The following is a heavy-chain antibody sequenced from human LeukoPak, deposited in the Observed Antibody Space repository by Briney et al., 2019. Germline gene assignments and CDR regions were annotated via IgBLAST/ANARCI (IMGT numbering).Heavy chain of an antibody. Sequence: GSLRLSCAASGFTFSSFAMRWVRQAPGKGLEWVSVISGRGDSTYYADSVKGRFTISRDNSKSTVYLQMNSLRAEDTAVYYCARETGDFDSWGQGTLVIVSS. D-gene: IGHD7-27*01. J-gene: IGHJ4*02. V-gene: IGHV3-23*01. CDR1: GFTFSSFA. CDR2: ISGRGDST. CDR3: ARETGDFDS.